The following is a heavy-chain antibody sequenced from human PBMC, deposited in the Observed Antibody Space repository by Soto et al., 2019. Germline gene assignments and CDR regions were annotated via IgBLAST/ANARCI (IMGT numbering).Heavy chain of an antibody. CDR3: ARARGGDSSSPMNPLYYYYYGMDV. CDR1: GGTFSSYA. V-gene: IGHV1-69*13. Sequence: ASVKVSCKASGGTFSSYAISWVRQAPGQGLEWMGGIIPIFGTANYAQKFQGRVTITADESTSTAYMELSSLRSEDTAVYYFARARGGDSSSPMNPLYYYYYGMDVWGQGTTVTVSS. D-gene: IGHD6-6*01. CDR2: IIPIFGTA. J-gene: IGHJ6*02.